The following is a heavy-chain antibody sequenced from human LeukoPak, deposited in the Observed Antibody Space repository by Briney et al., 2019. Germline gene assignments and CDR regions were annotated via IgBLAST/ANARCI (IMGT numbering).Heavy chain of an antibody. CDR3: ARGGSFNNY. CDR1: GFTFTTYW. V-gene: IGHV3-7*03. D-gene: IGHD3-10*01. Sequence: GGSLRLSCAASGFTFTTYWMGWVRQAPGKGLEWVANIKQDGSEQYYVDSVRGRFTISRDNAKNSLYLQMNSLRVEDTALYFCARGGSFNNYWGQGTLVTVSA. J-gene: IGHJ4*02. CDR2: IKQDGSEQ.